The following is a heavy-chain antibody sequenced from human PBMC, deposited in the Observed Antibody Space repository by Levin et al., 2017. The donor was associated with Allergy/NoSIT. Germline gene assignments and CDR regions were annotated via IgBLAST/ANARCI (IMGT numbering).Heavy chain of an antibody. CDR2: IIPILGIA. CDR3: ARNPGAYYDILVGGNWFDP. CDR1: GGTFSSYT. Sequence: SVKVSCKASGGTFSSYTISWVRQAPGQGLEWMGRIIPILGIANYAQKFQGRVTITADKSTSTAYMELSSLRSEDTAVYYCARNPGAYYDILVGGNWFDPWGQGTLVTVSS. D-gene: IGHD3-9*01. J-gene: IGHJ5*02. V-gene: IGHV1-69*02.